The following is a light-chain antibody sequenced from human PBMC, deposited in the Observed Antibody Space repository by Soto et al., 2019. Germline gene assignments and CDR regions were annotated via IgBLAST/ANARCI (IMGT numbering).Light chain of an antibody. CDR2: KAS. CDR1: QSVSSW. V-gene: IGKV1-5*03. J-gene: IGKJ1*01. CDR3: QQYGSSPRWT. Sequence: DIQMTQSPSTLSASVGDTVTVTCRASQSVSSWLAWYQQKPGKAPKLLIYKASGLESGVPSRFSGSGSGTDFTLTISRLEPEDFAVYYCQQYGSSPRWTFGQGTKVDIK.